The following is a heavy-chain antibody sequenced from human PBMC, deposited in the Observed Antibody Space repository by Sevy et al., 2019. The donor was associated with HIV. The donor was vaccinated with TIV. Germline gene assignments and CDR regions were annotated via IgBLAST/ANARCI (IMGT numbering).Heavy chain of an antibody. V-gene: IGHV4-59*01. J-gene: IGHJ6*02. CDR1: GGSISSYY. D-gene: IGHD3-3*01. CDR2: IYYSGGT. CDR3: ARAPYYDFWSGYYTGVDGMDV. Sequence: SETLSLTCTVSGGSISSYYWSWIRQPPGKGLEWIGYIYYSGGTNYNPSLKSRVTISVDTSKNQFSLKLSSVTAADTAVYYCARAPYYDFWSGYYTGVDGMDVWGQGTTVTVSS.